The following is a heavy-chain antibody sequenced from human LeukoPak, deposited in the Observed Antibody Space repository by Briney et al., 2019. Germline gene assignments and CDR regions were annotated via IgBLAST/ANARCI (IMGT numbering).Heavy chain of an antibody. Sequence: SETLSLTCTVSGGSISSYYWSWIRPPPGKGLEWIGYIYYSGSTNYNPSLKSRVTISVDTSKNQFSLKLSSVTAADTAVYCCARDQATDFFDYWGQGTLVTVSS. V-gene: IGHV4-59*12. CDR2: IYYSGST. CDR1: GGSISSYY. CDR3: ARDQATDFFDY. J-gene: IGHJ4*02.